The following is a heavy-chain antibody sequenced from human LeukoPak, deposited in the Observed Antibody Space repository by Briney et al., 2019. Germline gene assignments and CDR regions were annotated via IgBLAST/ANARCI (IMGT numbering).Heavy chain of an antibody. V-gene: IGHV4-30-4*08. Sequence: PSETLSLTCTVSGGSISSGDYYWSWIRQPPGKGLEWIGYIYYSGSTYYNPSLKSRVTISVDASKNQFSLKLSSVTAADTAVYYCAREVRFLEWLLPDNWFDPWGQGTLVTVSS. D-gene: IGHD3-3*01. CDR1: GGSISSGDYY. J-gene: IGHJ5*02. CDR3: AREVRFLEWLLPDNWFDP. CDR2: IYYSGST.